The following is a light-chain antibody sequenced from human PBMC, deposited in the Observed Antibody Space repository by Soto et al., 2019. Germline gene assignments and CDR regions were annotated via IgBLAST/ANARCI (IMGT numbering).Light chain of an antibody. CDR3: QQYGSSQIT. J-gene: IGKJ4*01. Sequence: EIVLTQSPGTLSLSPGERATLSCRASQSVSSSYLAWYQQKPGQAPRLLIYGASSRATGIPDRFSGSGSGTVFTLTISRLEPEDFAVYYCQQYGSSQITFGGGTKVEIK. V-gene: IGKV3-20*01. CDR2: GAS. CDR1: QSVSSSY.